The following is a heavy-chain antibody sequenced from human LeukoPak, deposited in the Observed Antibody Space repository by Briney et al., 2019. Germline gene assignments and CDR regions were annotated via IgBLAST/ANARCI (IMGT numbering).Heavy chain of an antibody. Sequence: GGSLRLSCAASGFTVSSNYMSWVRQAPGKGLEWVSVIYSGGSTYYADSVKGRFTIFRDNSKNTLYLQMNSLRAEDTAVYYCARGIEYGDYGLSAFDIWGQGTMVTVSS. CDR1: GFTVSSNY. D-gene: IGHD4-17*01. CDR2: IYSGGST. J-gene: IGHJ3*02. V-gene: IGHV3-66*01. CDR3: ARGIEYGDYGLSAFDI.